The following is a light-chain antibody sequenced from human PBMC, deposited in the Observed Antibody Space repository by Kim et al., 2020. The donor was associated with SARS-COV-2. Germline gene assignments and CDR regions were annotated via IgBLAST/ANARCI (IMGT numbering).Light chain of an antibody. J-gene: IGLJ3*02. Sequence: SYELTQPSSVSVSPGQTARITCSGDVLAKKYARWFQQKPGQAPVLEIYKDSERPSGIPERFSGSSSGTTVTLTISGAQVDDEADYYCYSAADNNSWVFGGGTQLTVL. CDR2: KDS. CDR3: YSAADNNSWV. V-gene: IGLV3-27*01. CDR1: VLAKKY.